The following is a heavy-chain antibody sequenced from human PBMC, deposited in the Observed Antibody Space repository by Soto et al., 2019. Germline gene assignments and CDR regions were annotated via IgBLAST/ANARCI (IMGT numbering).Heavy chain of an antibody. CDR2: IISIFGTA. J-gene: IGHJ4*02. CDR1: GGTFSSYA. CDR3: ARGDGYTPGEDY. Sequence: QVQLVQSGAEVKKPGSSVKVSCTASGGTFSSYAISWVRQAPGQGLEWMGGIISIFGTANYAQKFQGRVTITADESTSTAYMELSSLRSEDTAGYYGARGDGYTPGEDYWGQGTLVTVSS. D-gene: IGHD5-12*01. V-gene: IGHV1-69*01.